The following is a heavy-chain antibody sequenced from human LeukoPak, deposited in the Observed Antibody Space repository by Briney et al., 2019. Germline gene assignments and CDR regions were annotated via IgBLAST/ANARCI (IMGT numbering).Heavy chain of an antibody. Sequence: SETLSLTCAVSGGSISSSNWWSWVRQPPGKGLEWIGEIYHSGSTNYKPSLKSRVTISVDKSKNQFSLKLSSVTAADTAVYYCAKKGTKSGIAANAYFDYWGQGTLVTVSS. CDR3: AKKGTKSGIAANAYFDY. CDR2: IYHSGST. CDR1: GGSISSSNW. V-gene: IGHV4-4*02. D-gene: IGHD6-13*01. J-gene: IGHJ4*02.